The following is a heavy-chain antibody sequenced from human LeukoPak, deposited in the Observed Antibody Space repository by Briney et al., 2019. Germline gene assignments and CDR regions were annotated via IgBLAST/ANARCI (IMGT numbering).Heavy chain of an antibody. CDR2: IYTSGST. D-gene: IGHD6-13*01. CDR3: ARERGSSDGNAFDI. V-gene: IGHV4-4*07. J-gene: IGHJ3*02. CDR1: GGSISSYY. Sequence: SSETLSLTCTVSGGSISSYYWSWIRQPAGKGLEWIGRIYTSGSTNYNPSLESRVTMSVDTSKNQFSLKLSSVTAADTAVYYCARERGSSDGNAFDIWGQGTMVTVSS.